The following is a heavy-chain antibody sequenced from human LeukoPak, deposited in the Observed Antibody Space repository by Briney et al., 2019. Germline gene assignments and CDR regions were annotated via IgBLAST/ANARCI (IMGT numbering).Heavy chain of an antibody. D-gene: IGHD3-10*01. CDR2: ISSSSSYI. V-gene: IGHV3-21*01. CDR1: GFTLSSYS. Sequence: GGCLRLSRAASGFTLSSYSMNWVRRAPGKGLEWVSSISSSSSYIYYADSVKGRFTISRDNAKNSLYLQMNSLRAEDTAVYYCARAITMVRGVINGIDYWGQGTLVTVSS. CDR3: ARAITMVRGVINGIDY. J-gene: IGHJ4*02.